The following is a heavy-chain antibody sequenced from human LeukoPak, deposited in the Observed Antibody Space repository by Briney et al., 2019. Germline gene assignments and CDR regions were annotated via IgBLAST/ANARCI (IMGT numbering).Heavy chain of an antibody. D-gene: IGHD5-24*01. Sequence: ASVKVSCKASGYTFTSYDINWVRQATGQGLEWMGWMNPNSGNTGYAQKFLGRVTITRNTSISTAYKELSSLRSEDAAVYYCIAGEMATFDIWGQGTMVTVSS. J-gene: IGHJ3*02. CDR3: IAGEMATFDI. V-gene: IGHV1-8*03. CDR1: GYTFTSYD. CDR2: MNPNSGNT.